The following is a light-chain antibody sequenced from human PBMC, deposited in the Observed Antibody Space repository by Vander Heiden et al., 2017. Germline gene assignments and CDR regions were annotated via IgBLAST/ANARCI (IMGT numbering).Light chain of an antibody. V-gene: IGKV1-39*01. CDR3: QQSYSTPLT. CDR2: AAY. J-gene: IGKJ4*01. Sequence: DIQITQSPSSLSASVGDRVTITCRASQSISSYLNWYQQKPGKAPKLLIYAAYSLQSGVPSRFSGSGSGTDFTLTISSLQPEDFATYYCQQSYSTPLTFGGGTKVEIK. CDR1: QSISSY.